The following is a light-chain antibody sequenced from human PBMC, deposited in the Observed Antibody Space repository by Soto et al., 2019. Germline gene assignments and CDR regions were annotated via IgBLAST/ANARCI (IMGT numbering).Light chain of an antibody. CDR3: QQLNSYSIFT. CDR1: QAMSSY. Sequence: DIQLTQSPSFLSASVGDRVTITCRASQAMSSYLAWYQQKPGKAPKLMIFGASTLQSGVPSRFSSSGSGTEFTLTISSLQPEDFATYYCQQLNSYSIFTFGPGTKVDI. V-gene: IGKV1-9*01. CDR2: GAS. J-gene: IGKJ3*01.